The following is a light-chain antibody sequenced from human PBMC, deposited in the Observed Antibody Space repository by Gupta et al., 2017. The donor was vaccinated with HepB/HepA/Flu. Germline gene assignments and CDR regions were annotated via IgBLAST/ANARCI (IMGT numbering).Light chain of an antibody. Sequence: SSELTPPPSVSVSPGQTASIPCSGGKLGDKYACWYQQKPGQSPVLDIYQDSKRPSGIPERFSGSNSGTKANLTISGTQAMDEADYYCQAWDSSTGLFGGGTKLTVL. CDR2: QDS. J-gene: IGLJ2*01. CDR3: QAWDSSTGL. V-gene: IGLV3-1*01. CDR1: KLGDKY.